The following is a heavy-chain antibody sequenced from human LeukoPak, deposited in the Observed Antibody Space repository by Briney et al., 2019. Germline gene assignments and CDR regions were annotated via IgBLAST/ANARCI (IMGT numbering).Heavy chain of an antibody. CDR3: AKRGVVIRVDS. J-gene: IGHJ4*02. CDR2: ISDSGGRT. V-gene: IGHV3-23*01. Sequence: GGSLKLSCAVSGITLSNYGMSWVRQTPGKGLEWVAGISDSGGRTNYADSVKGRFTISRDNPKNTLYLQMNSLRAEDTAVYFCAKRGVVIRVDSWGQGALVTVSS. CDR1: GITLSNYG. D-gene: IGHD2-21*01.